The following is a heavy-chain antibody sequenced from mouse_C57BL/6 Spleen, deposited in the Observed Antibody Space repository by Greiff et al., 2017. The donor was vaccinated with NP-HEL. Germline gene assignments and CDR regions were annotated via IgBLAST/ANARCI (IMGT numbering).Heavy chain of an antibody. CDR3: VRASYEYAWSDAMDY. J-gene: IGHJ4*01. V-gene: IGHV10-3*01. D-gene: IGHD2-4*01. CDR1: GFTFNTYA. CDR2: IRSKSSNYAT. Sequence: EVQLVESGGGLVQPKGSLKLSCAASGFTFNTYAMHWVRQAPGQGLEWVARIRSKSSNYATYYADSVKDRFTISRDDSQSMLYLKMNNLKTEDTAMYYCVRASYEYAWSDAMDYWGQGTSVTVSS.